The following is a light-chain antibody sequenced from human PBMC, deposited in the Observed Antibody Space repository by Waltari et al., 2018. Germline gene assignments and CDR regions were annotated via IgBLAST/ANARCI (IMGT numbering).Light chain of an antibody. CDR2: DVF. CDR3: SAYTSWSTVI. CDR1: SDDVGGYNF. Sequence: QSALTQPASASASPGQSITISCTGTSDDVGGYNFVSCYQQHPGKAPKLIIYDVFKRPSGVYTLFSGSKSLNTASLSISGLQAEDEGVYYCSAYTSWSTVIFGGGTKLAVL. J-gene: IGLJ2*01. V-gene: IGLV2-14*03.